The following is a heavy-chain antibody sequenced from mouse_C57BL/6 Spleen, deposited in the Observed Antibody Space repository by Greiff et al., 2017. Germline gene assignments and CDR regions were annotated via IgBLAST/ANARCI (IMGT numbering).Heavy chain of an antibody. CDR3: ARKGYYYGSSSYAMDY. D-gene: IGHD1-1*01. CDR1: GYAFSSYW. CDR2: IYPGDGDT. Sequence: LMEPGASVKISCKASGYAFSSYWMNWVKQRPGKGLEWIGQIYPGDGDTNYNGKFKGKATLTADKSSSTAYMQLSSLTSEDSAVYFCARKGYYYGSSSYAMDYWGQGTSVTVSS. V-gene: IGHV1-80*01. J-gene: IGHJ4*01.